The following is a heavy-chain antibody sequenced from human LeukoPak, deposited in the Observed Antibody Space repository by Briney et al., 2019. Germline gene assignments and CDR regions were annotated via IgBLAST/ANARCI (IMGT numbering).Heavy chain of an antibody. J-gene: IGHJ6*04. Sequence: PSQTLSLTCTVSGGSMSSGNYYWTWIRQPAGKGLEWIGRIYASGSANYNPSLKSRVTISVDTSKNQFSLKLSSVTAADTAVYYCARDHSPYGMDVWGKGTTVTVSS. V-gene: IGHV4-61*02. CDR3: ARDHSPYGMDV. D-gene: IGHD2-21*01. CDR1: GGSMSSGNYY. CDR2: IYASGSA.